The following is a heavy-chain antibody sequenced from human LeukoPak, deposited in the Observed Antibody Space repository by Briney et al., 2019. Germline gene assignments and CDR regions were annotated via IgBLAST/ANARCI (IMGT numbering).Heavy chain of an antibody. V-gene: IGHV3-7*01. J-gene: IGHJ4*02. CDR3: ARAKTTVTELRGQKDH. Sequence: GGSLRLSCAASGFTFSSYWMSWVRQAPGKGLEWVANIKQDGSEKYYVDSVKGRFTISRDNAKNSLYLQMNSLRAEDTAVYYCARAKTTVTELRGQKDHWGQGTLVTVSS. CDR1: GFTFSSYW. CDR2: IKQDGSEK. D-gene: IGHD4-17*01.